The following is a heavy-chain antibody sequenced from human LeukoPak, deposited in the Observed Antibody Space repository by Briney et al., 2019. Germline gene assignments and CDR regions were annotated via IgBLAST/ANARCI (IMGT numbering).Heavy chain of an antibody. J-gene: IGHJ4*02. CDR3: ARGPYSSSSYYYDY. D-gene: IGHD6-6*01. Sequence: ASVKVSCTASGYTFINNDYIYWVRQAPGQGLKWMGIINPSAGSTSYAQKFQGRVTMTRDTSTNTVYIELSSLRSDDTAVYYCARGPYSSSSYYYDYWGQGTPVTVSS. CDR2: INPSAGST. V-gene: IGHV1-46*02. CDR1: GYTFINNDY.